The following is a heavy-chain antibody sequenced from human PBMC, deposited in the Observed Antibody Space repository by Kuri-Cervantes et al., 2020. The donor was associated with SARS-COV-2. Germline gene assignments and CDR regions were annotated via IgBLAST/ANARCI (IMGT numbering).Heavy chain of an antibody. J-gene: IGHJ4*02. CDR3: AKDPLHYDSYDFWSGYYTGYFDY. D-gene: IGHD3-3*01. CDR2: ISYDGSNK. V-gene: IGHV3-30*18. CDR1: GFTFSSYG. Sequence: LSLTCAASGFTFSSYGMHWVRQAPGKGLEWVAVISYDGSNKYYADSVKGRFTISRDNSKNTLYLQMNSLRAEDTAVYYCAKDPLHYDSYDFWSGYYTGYFDYWGQGTLVTVSS.